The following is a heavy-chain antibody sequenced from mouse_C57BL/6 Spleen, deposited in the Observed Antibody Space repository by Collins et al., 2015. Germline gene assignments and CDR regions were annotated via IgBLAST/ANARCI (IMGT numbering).Heavy chain of an antibody. Sequence: DVQLQESGPGLVKPSQSLSLTCSVTGYSITSGYYWNWIRQFPGNKLEWMGYISYDGSNNYNPSLKNRISITRDTSKNQFFLKLNSVTTEDTATYYCARDGYWGQGTLVTVSA. V-gene: IGHV3-6*02. CDR3: ARDGY. J-gene: IGHJ3*02. CDR1: GYSITSGYY. CDR2: ISYDGSN.